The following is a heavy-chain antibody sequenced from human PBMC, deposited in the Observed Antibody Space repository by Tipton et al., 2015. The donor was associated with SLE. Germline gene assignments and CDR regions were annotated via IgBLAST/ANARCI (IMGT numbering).Heavy chain of an antibody. D-gene: IGHD2-21*02. CDR1: GGSISSYY. CDR3: AGRGDLVVVTAYLDY. V-gene: IGHV4-39*07. Sequence: TLSLTCSVSGGSISSYYWGWIRQPPGKGLEWIGSIYYSGSTYYNPSLKSRVTISVDTSKNQFSLKLSSVTAADTAVYYCAGRGDLVVVTAYLDYWGQGTLVTVSS. J-gene: IGHJ4*02. CDR2: IYYSGST.